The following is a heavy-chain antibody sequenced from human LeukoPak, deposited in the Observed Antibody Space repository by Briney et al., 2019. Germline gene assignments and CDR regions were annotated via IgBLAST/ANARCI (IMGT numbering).Heavy chain of an antibody. CDR3: ARDHCSSTSCFNWFDP. V-gene: IGHV1-2*02. CDR2: INPNSGGT. J-gene: IGHJ5*02. Sequence: ASVKVSCKASGYTFTGYYMHWVRQAPGQGLEWMGWINPNSGGTNYAQKFQGRVTTTRDTSISTAYMELSRLRSDDTAVYYCARDHCSSTSCFNWFDPWGQGTLVTVSS. CDR1: GYTFTGYY. D-gene: IGHD2-2*01.